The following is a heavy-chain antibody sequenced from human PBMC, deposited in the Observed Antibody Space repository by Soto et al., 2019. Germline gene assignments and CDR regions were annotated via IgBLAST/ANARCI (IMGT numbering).Heavy chain of an antibody. CDR1: GGSISSSSFY. J-gene: IGHJ4*02. Sequence: SETLSLTCTVSGGSISSSSFYWGWIRQSPGKGLEWIGSLYYSASTSYYNPSLKSRVTISVDTSKNQFSLKLTSVTAADTAVYYCATTGLRYSQIDYWGQGTLVTV. D-gene: IGHD5-18*01. CDR3: ATTGLRYSQIDY. CDR2: LYYSAST. V-gene: IGHV4-39*01.